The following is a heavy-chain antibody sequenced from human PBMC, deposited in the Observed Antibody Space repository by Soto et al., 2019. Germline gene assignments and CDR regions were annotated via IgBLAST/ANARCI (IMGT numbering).Heavy chain of an antibody. J-gene: IGHJ6*02. V-gene: IGHV1-69*12. CDR3: VKPRGYYYGMDV. Sequence: QVQLVQTGAEVKKPGSSVKDSCKASGGTFSSYAMSCKRQTPGQGLEWMGGIIPIFGTANYAQKFQGRVTITADESTSTAYMELSSLRSEDRAVYYCVKPRGYYYGMDVWGQGTTVTVSS. CDR1: GGTFSSYA. D-gene: IGHD3-10*01. CDR2: IIPIFGTA.